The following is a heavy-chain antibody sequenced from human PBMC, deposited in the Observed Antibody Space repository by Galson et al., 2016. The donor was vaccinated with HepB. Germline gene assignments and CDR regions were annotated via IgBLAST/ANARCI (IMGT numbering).Heavy chain of an antibody. J-gene: IGHJ4*02. CDR1: GFTFSTYW. D-gene: IGHD1-26*01. V-gene: IGHV3-7*01. CDR3: ASDKIVGATSLDY. Sequence: SLRLSCAGSGFTFSTYWMSWVRQAPGKGPEWVANIKQDGNVKYYVDSVKGRFTISRDNAKNSLYLQMNSLRAEDTAVYYCASDKIVGATSLDYWGQGTLVTVSS. CDR2: IKQDGNVK.